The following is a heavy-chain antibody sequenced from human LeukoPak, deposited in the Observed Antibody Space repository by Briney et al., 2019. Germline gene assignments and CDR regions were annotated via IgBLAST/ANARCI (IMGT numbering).Heavy chain of an antibody. CDR3: AKTRKPPSGVVVPAAIDY. CDR1: GFTFSSYA. V-gene: IGHV3-23*01. D-gene: IGHD2-2*01. CDR2: IIGSGGST. J-gene: IGHJ4*02. Sequence: GGSLRLSCAASGFTFSSYAMRWVRQAPGKGLEWVSPIIGSGGSTYYPDSVKGRFTISRDNSKNTLYLQMNSLRAEDTGVYYCAKTRKPPSGVVVPAAIDYWGQGTLVTVSS.